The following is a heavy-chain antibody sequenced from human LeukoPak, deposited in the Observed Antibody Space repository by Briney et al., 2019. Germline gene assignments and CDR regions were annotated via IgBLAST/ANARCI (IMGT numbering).Heavy chain of an antibody. J-gene: IGHJ6*03. V-gene: IGHV4-59*01. Sequence: PSETLSLTCTVSGGSISSYYWSWIRQPPGKGLEWIGYIYYSGSTNYNPSLKSRVTISVDTSKNQFSLKLSSVTAADTAVYYCVRVDTAMASYYYYYMDVWGKGTTVTVSS. D-gene: IGHD5-18*01. CDR2: IYYSGST. CDR1: GGSISSYY. CDR3: VRVDTAMASYYYYYMDV.